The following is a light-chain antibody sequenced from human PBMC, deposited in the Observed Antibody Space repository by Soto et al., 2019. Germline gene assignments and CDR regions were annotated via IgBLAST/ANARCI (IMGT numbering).Light chain of an antibody. Sequence: EIVITQSPATLSVSPGERATLSCRASQSVSSNLAWYQQKPGQAPRLLIYGVSTRATGIPVRFSGSGSGTDFTLTISSLQSEDFAVYYCQEYNKWPLTFGGGTEVEI. V-gene: IGKV3-15*01. CDR2: GVS. J-gene: IGKJ4*01. CDR1: QSVSSN. CDR3: QEYNKWPLT.